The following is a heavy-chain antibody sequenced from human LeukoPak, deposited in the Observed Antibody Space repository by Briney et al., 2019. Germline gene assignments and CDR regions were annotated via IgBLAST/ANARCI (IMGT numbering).Heavy chain of an antibody. J-gene: IGHJ4*02. CDR1: GGSISSGDYY. CDR3: ARVVVDTAMANDY. CDR2: IYYSGST. Sequence: PSETLSLTCTVSGGSISSGDYYWSWIRQPPGKGLEWIGYIYYSGSTYYNPSLKSRVTISVDTSKNQFSLKLSSVTAADTAVYYCARVVVDTAMANDYWGQGTLVTVSS. V-gene: IGHV4-30-4*01. D-gene: IGHD5-18*01.